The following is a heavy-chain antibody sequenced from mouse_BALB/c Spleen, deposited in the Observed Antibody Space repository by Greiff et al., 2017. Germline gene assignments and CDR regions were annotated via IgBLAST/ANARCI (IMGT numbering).Heavy chain of an antibody. V-gene: IGHV14-3*02. J-gene: IGHJ4*01. Sequence: EVQGVESGAELVKPGASVKLSCTASGFNIKDTYMHWVKQRPEQGLEWIGRIDPANGNTKYDPKFQGKATITADTSSNTAYLQLSSLTSEDTAVYYCARQGYYGSRTLGMDYWGQGTSVTVSS. CDR2: IDPANGNT. CDR1: GFNIKDTY. D-gene: IGHD1-1*01. CDR3: ARQGYYGSRTLGMDY.